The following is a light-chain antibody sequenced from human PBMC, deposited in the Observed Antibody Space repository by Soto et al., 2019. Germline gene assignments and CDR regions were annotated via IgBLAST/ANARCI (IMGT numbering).Light chain of an antibody. CDR1: QSLLHSNGYNF. V-gene: IGKV2-28*01. J-gene: IGKJ1*01. CDR3: MQALQSPRT. CDR2: LGS. Sequence: DVLVTQSPLSLPVTPGEAASISCRSSQSLLHSNGYNFLDWYLQKPGQSPQILINLGSNRSSGVPDRFSGSGSGTDFTLKISRVEAEDVGVYYCMQALQSPRTFGQGTKV.